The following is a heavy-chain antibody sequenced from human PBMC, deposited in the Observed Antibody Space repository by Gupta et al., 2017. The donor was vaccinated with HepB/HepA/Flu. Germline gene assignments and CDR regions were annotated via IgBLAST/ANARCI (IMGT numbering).Heavy chain of an antibody. CDR3: ARHLPLSSYSSSWFPRLPIHAKAAFDI. Sequence: QVQLVQSGAEVKKPGASVKVSCKASGYTFTSYGISWVRQAPGQGLAWMGWISAYNGNTNYAQKLQGRVTMTTDTSTSTAYMELRSLRSDDTAVYYCARHLPLSSYSSSWFPRLPIHAKAAFDIWGQGTMVTVSS. V-gene: IGHV1-18*01. J-gene: IGHJ3*02. CDR1: GYTFTSYG. D-gene: IGHD6-13*01. CDR2: ISAYNGNT.